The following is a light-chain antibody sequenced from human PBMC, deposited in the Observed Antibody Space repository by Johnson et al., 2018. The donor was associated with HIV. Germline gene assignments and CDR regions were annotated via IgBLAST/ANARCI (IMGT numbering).Light chain of an antibody. CDR3: ATWDRSLTMGVV. CDR2: ENN. CDR1: SSNIGSND. V-gene: IGLV1-51*02. Sequence: QLVLTQPPSVSAAPGQKVTVSCSGSSSNIGSNDVSWYQQFPGAAPKLLIYENNKRPSGIPDRFSGSKSGTSANLGITGLQTGDEADYYCATWDRSLTMGVVFGTGTKVTVL. J-gene: IGLJ1*01.